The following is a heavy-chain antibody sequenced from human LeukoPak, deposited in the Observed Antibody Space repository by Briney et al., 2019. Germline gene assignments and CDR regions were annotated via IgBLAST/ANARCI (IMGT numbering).Heavy chain of an antibody. Sequence: ASVKVSCKASGYTFTGYYIHWVRQAPGQGLEWMGWINPNSGGTNYAQNFQGRVTMTRDTSISTAYMELSRLRSDDTAVYYCARDRYYYDSSGYTTPDYWGQGTLVTVSS. V-gene: IGHV1-2*02. J-gene: IGHJ4*02. CDR2: INPNSGGT. CDR3: ARDRYYYDSSGYTTPDY. D-gene: IGHD3-22*01. CDR1: GYTFTGYY.